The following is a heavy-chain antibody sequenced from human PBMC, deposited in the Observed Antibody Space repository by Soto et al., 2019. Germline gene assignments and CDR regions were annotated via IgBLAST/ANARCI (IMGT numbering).Heavy chain of an antibody. J-gene: IGHJ6*02. D-gene: IGHD3-10*01. CDR2: IYHSGST. CDR3: ARDGQSYYGSGKDGMDV. V-gene: IGHV4-38-2*02. Sequence: SETLSLTCAVSGYSISSGYYWGWIRQPPGKGLEWIGSIYHSGSTYYNPSLKSRVTISVDTSKNQFSLKLSSVTAADTAVYYCARDGQSYYGSGKDGMDVWGQGTTVTVS. CDR1: GYSISSGYY.